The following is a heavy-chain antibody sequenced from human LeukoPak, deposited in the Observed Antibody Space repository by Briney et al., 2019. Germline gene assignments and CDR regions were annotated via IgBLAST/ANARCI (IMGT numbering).Heavy chain of an antibody. CDR3: ARDNWNDC. J-gene: IGHJ5*01. V-gene: IGHV3-66*01. CDR1: GFTVSSDY. Sequence: GGSLRLSCSASGFTVSSDYMSWVRQAPGKVLEWVSVIYSGGSTYYADSVKGRFTLSRDNSKSTLYLQMNSLRAEYTPIYYCARDNWNDCWGQGTLVTVSS. CDR2: IYSGGST.